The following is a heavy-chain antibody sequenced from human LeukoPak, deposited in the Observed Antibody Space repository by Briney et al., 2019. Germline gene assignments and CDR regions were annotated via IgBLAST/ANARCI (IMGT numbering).Heavy chain of an antibody. V-gene: IGHV3-33*01. J-gene: IGHJ4*02. CDR3: VREKGGSSSGEFDY. Sequence: PGRSLRLSCAASGFTFNTFGMHWVRQAPGKGLEWVAVIWYDGSNEYYADSVKGRFTISRDNSKNTLYMEMNSLRAEDTAVYYCVREKGGSSSGEFDYWGQGTLVTVSS. D-gene: IGHD6-13*01. CDR2: IWYDGSNE. CDR1: GFTFNTFG.